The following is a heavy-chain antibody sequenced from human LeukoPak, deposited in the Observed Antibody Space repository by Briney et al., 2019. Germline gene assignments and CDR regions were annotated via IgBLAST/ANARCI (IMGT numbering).Heavy chain of an antibody. V-gene: IGHV3-23*01. CDR3: AKDRRDYGDYAFDH. J-gene: IGHJ4*02. CDR1: GFTFSSYA. CDR2: ISGSGGST. D-gene: IGHD4-17*01. Sequence: GGSLRLSCAASGFTFSSYAMSWVRQAPGKGLEWVSTISGSGGSTNYADSVKGRFTISRDSSKNTLYLQMNSLRAEDTAVYYCAKDRRDYGDYAFDHWGQGTLVSVSS.